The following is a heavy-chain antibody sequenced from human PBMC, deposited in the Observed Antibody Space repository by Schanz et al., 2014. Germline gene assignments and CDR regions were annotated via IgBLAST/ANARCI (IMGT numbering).Heavy chain of an antibody. CDR1: GFTFTDHA. V-gene: IGHV3-23*04. Sequence: VQLVESGGGVVQPGRSLRLSCAASGFTFTDHAMSWVRQAPGKGLEWVSAISGSGGSTYYADSVKGRFTISRDNSKNTLYLQMNSLRAEDTAVYYCAKGRGSWGYFFDYWGQGTLVTVSS. D-gene: IGHD6-13*01. CDR3: AKGRGSWGYFFDY. J-gene: IGHJ4*02. CDR2: ISGSGGST.